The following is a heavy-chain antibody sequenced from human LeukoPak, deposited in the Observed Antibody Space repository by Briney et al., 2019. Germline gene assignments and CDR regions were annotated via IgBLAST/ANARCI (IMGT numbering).Heavy chain of an antibody. V-gene: IGHV3-66*01. Sequence: TGGSLRLSCTASGFTVSSNYMSWVRQAPGKGLEWVSVIYSGGTTYYADSVKGRFTISRDNSKNTLYLQMNSLRAEDTAVYYCARDRGLWFGELWGQGTLVTVSS. CDR2: IYSGGTT. CDR3: ARDRGLWFGEL. CDR1: GFTVSSNY. J-gene: IGHJ4*02. D-gene: IGHD3-10*01.